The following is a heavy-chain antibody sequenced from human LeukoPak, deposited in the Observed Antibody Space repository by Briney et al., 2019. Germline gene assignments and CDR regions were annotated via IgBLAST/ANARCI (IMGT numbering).Heavy chain of an antibody. J-gene: IGHJ5*02. CDR1: GYSFTTYW. Sequence: GESLKISCEGSGYSFTTYWIAWVRQMPGKGLEWMVIINPGDSDTRYSPSFLGQVTISVDKSISTAYLQWRSLKASDTAMYYCARHRCSSSSCYTGWFDHWGQGTLVTVSS. CDR2: INPGDSDT. CDR3: ARHRCSSSSCYTGWFDH. V-gene: IGHV5-51*01. D-gene: IGHD2-2*02.